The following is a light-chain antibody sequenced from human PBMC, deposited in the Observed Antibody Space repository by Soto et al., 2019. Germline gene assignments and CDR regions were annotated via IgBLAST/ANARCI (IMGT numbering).Light chain of an antibody. CDR2: DTS. J-gene: IGKJ4*01. V-gene: IGKV3-20*01. CDR1: QSVGRY. CDR3: QQYSDSPLT. Sequence: EIVLTQSPATLSLSPGERGTLSCRASQSVGRYLAWYQHKPGQPPRLLIYDTSNRAPGIPDRFSGSGSGTDFTLTINRLEPEDFAVYFCQQYSDSPLTFGGGTKVEIK.